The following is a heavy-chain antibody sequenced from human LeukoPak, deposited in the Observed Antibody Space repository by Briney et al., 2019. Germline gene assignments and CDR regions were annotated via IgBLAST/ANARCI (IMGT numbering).Heavy chain of an antibody. V-gene: IGHV3-73*01. CDR1: GFTFSGSA. Sequence: GGSLRLSCAASGFTFSGSAMHWVRQASGKGLEWVGRIRSKANSYATAYAASVKGRFTISRDDSKNTAYLQMNSLKTEDTAVYYCTGGGKITMVRGGKYYYYYMDVWGKGTTVTVSS. CDR3: TGGGKITMVRGGKYYYYYMDV. D-gene: IGHD3-10*01. CDR2: IRSKANSYAT. J-gene: IGHJ6*03.